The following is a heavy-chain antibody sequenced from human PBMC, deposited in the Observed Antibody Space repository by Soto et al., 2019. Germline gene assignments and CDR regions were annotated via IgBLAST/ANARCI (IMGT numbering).Heavy chain of an antibody. CDR3: ARAPYYSFWSGYSDNWFDP. D-gene: IGHD3-3*01. Sequence: SETLSLTCTVSGGSINTYYWTWIRQPPGKGLEWIGFIYFDGKTDYNPSLKSRVTISVDMSKNQFSLKLNSVTAADTAVYYCARAPYYSFWSGYSDNWFDPWGQGTLVTVSS. J-gene: IGHJ5*02. CDR2: IYFDGKT. CDR1: GGSINTYY. V-gene: IGHV4-59*01.